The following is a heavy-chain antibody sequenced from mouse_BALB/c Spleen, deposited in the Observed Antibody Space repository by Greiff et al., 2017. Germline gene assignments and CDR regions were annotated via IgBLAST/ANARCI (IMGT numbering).Heavy chain of an antibody. Sequence: DLVKPGASVKLSCKASGYTFTSYWINWIKQRPGQGLEWIGRIAPGSGSTYYNEMFKGKATLTVDTSSSTAYIQLSSLSSEDSAVYFCARYGYRYDEIYAMDYWGQGTSVTVSS. CDR3: ARYGYRYDEIYAMDY. J-gene: IGHJ4*01. CDR1: GYTFTSYW. D-gene: IGHD2-14*01. V-gene: IGHV1S41*01. CDR2: IAPGSGST.